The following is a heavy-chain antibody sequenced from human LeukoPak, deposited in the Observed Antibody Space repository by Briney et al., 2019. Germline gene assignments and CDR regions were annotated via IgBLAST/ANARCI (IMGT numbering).Heavy chain of an antibody. CDR3: ARVPHIAVAGIDY. D-gene: IGHD6-19*01. CDR1: GGSFTAYY. Sequence: PSETLSLTCAVSGGSFTAYYWTWIRRSPEKGLEWIGEITHTGSSDYNPSLKSRVTMSVDTSKHQFSLILTSVTAADTAVYYCARVPHIAVAGIDYWGQGILVTVSS. V-gene: IGHV4-34*01. CDR2: ITHTGSS. J-gene: IGHJ4*02.